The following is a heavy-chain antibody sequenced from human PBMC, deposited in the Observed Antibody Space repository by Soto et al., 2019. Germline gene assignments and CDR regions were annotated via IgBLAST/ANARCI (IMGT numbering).Heavy chain of an antibody. Sequence: GGSLRLSCAASGFTFSSYAMHWVRQAPGKGLEWVAVISYDGSNKYYADSVKGRFTISRDNSKNTLYLQMNSLRAEDTAVYYCSISMIVVVRDPFDIWGQGTMVTVSS. D-gene: IGHD3-22*01. V-gene: IGHV3-30-3*01. CDR3: SISMIVVVRDPFDI. J-gene: IGHJ3*02. CDR1: GFTFSSYA. CDR2: ISYDGSNK.